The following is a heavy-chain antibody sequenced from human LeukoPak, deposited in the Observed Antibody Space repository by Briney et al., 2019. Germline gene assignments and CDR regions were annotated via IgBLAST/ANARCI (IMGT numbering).Heavy chain of an antibody. J-gene: IGHJ6*02. D-gene: IGHD7-27*01. CDR2: ISSSSSYI. CDR3: ARDRDPWDFYYYGMDV. Sequence: PGGSLRLSCAASGFTFSSYSMNWVRQAPGKGLEWVSSISSSSSYIYYADSVKGRFTISRDNAKNTLYLQMNSLRAEDTAVYYCARDRDPWDFYYYGMDVWGQGTTVTVSS. V-gene: IGHV3-21*01. CDR1: GFTFSSYS.